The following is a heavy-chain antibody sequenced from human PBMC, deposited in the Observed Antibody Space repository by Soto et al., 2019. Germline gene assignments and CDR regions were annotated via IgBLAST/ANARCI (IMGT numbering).Heavy chain of an antibody. CDR3: VRDLDHGYTGNV. J-gene: IGHJ3*01. D-gene: IGHD5-18*01. CDR1: VAAVTIGENY. CDR2: IYDSGVT. Sequence: SETLSLTCSFSVAAVTIGENYWSWVRQPPGKGLEWLGYIYDSGVTSYTPARKSRVTLSLDRPNNQVSLKLRSVTAADTAVYFCVRDLDHGYTGNVWGQGTLVTVSS. V-gene: IGHV4-30-4*08.